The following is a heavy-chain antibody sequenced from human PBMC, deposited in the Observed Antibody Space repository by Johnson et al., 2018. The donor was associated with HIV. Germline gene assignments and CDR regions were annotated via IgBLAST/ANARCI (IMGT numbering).Heavy chain of an antibody. CDR3: ARWVMVRGREAFDI. J-gene: IGHJ3*02. D-gene: IGHD3-10*01. CDR2: IYSGSTT. CDR1: GFTFSDYY. Sequence: VQLVESGGGLVKPGGSLRLSCAASGFTFSDYYMSWIRQAPGKGLEWVAVIYSGSTTYYADSAKGRYTISSDNSNNTLYLQMNSMRAEDIAVYSGARWVMVRGREAFDIWGQGTMVTVSS. V-gene: IGHV3-66*01.